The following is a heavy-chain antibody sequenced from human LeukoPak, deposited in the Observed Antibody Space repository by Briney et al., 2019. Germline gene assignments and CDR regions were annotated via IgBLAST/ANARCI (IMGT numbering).Heavy chain of an antibody. J-gene: IGHJ4*02. CDR3: AKDPYYESSGYFDY. CDR2: ISGSGAST. CDR1: GFTLSTNA. V-gene: IGHV3-23*01. D-gene: IGHD3-22*01. Sequence: GGSLRLSCLTSGFTLSTNAMSWVRQAPGKGLEWISGISGSGASTYYADSVKGRFTISRDNSRNTLYLQMNSLRAEDTAIYFCAKDPYYESSGYFDYWGQGTLVTVSS.